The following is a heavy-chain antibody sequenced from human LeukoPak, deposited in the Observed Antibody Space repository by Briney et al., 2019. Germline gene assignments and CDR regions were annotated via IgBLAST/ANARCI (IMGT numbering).Heavy chain of an antibody. J-gene: IGHJ4*02. CDR2: ISAYNGNT. CDR1: GYTFTSYD. D-gene: IGHD3-3*01. V-gene: IGHV1-18*01. CDR3: AREYDFWSGYYFMTDY. Sequence: ASVKVSCKASGYTFTSYDINWVRQATGQGLEWMGWISAYNGNTNYAQKLQGRVTMTTDTSTSTAYMELRSLRSDDTAVYYCAREYDFWSGYYFMTDYWGQGTLVTVSS.